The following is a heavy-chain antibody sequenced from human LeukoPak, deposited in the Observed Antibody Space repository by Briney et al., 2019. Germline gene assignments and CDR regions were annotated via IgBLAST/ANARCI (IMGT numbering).Heavy chain of an antibody. CDR1: GYTFTSYD. CDR2: MNPNSGNT. Sequence: GASVKVSCKASGYTFTSYDINWVRQATGQGLEWMGWMNPNSGNTGYAQKFQGRVTITADESTSTAYMELSSLRSEDTAVYYCARDARYCSSTSCPFDYWGQGTLVTVSS. V-gene: IGHV1-8*01. D-gene: IGHD2-2*01. J-gene: IGHJ4*02. CDR3: ARDARYCSSTSCPFDY.